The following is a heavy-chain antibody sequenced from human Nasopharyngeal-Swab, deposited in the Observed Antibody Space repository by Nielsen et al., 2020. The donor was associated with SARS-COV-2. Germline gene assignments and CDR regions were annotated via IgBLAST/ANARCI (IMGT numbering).Heavy chain of an antibody. V-gene: IGHV5-10-1*01. CDR3: ARRPGRNRYYYYGMDV. CDR2: IDPSDSYT. J-gene: IGHJ6*02. CDR1: GYSFTSYW. Sequence: GESLKISCKGSGYSFTSYWISWVRQMPGKGLEWMGRIDPSDSYTNYSPSFQGHVTISADKSISTAYLQWSSLKASDTAMYYCARRPGRNRYYYYGMDVWGQGTTVTVSS. D-gene: IGHD2/OR15-2a*01.